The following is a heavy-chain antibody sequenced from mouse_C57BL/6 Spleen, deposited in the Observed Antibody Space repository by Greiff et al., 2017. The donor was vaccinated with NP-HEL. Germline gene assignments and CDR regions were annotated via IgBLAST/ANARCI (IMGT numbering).Heavy chain of an antibody. Sequence: QVQLQQSGPELVKPGASVKISCKASGYAFSSSWMNWVKQRPGKGLEWIGRIYPGDGDTNYNGKFKGKATLTADKASSTAYMQLISLTSEDSAVYFCARSATAYYYGSSLLDYWGQGTTLTVSS. J-gene: IGHJ2*01. CDR2: IYPGDGDT. D-gene: IGHD1-1*01. V-gene: IGHV1-82*01. CDR3: ARSATAYYYGSSLLDY. CDR1: GYAFSSSW.